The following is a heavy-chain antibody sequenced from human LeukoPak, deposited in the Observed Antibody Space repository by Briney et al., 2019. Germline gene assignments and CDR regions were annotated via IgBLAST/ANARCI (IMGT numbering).Heavy chain of an antibody. CDR1: GLNFHSYW. V-gene: IGHV3-7*01. D-gene: IGHD1-1*01. CDR2: IKKDGTEK. Sequence: PGGSLRLSWAASGLNFHSYWMSWVRQAPGKGLEWVANIKKDGTEKYFVDSVKGRFTISRDNAKNSLYLQMNSLRVDDTAVYHCARQETSTYNGAFDIWGQGTMVTVSS. J-gene: IGHJ3*02. CDR3: ARQETSTYNGAFDI.